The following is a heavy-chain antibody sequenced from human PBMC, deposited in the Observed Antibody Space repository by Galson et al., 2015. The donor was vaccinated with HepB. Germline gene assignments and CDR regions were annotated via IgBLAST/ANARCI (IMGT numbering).Heavy chain of an antibody. CDR2: ITRNGGRT. Sequence: SLRLSCAASGFTFCRYAMTWVRQAPGKGLEWISSITRNGGRTFYTNSVKGRFTISRDNSRNTVVLQLSSLRPEDTAVYYCAKDGIMVSNNAYQLHFWGQGTLVTVSS. CDR1: GFTFCRYA. V-gene: IGHV3-23*01. D-gene: IGHD2-8*01. J-gene: IGHJ4*02. CDR3: AKDGIMVSNNAYQLHF.